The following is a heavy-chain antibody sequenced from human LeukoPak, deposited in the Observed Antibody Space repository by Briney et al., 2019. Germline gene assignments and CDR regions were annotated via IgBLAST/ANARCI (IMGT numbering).Heavy chain of an antibody. CDR1: GGSISSSNW. CDR2: IYHSGNS. J-gene: IGHJ5*02. Sequence: NPSGTLSLTCAVSGGSISSSNWWSWVRQPPGKGLEWIGEIYHSGNSNYNPSLKSRVTISMDKSNNHFSLNLKPVTATDTSVYFCARHRRHGYCYGDACSLSFWFDPWGQGTLVTVSS. V-gene: IGHV4-4*02. D-gene: IGHD5-24*01. CDR3: ARHRRHGYCYGDACSLSFWFDP.